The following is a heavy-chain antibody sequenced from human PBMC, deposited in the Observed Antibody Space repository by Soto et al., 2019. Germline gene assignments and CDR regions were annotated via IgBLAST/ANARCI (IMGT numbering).Heavy chain of an antibody. CDR1: GFTFSSYG. CDR3: ARDLSRGYSYGSDY. CDR2: IWYDGSNK. D-gene: IGHD5-18*01. Sequence: QVQLVESGGGVVQPGRSLRLSCAASGFTFSSYGMHWVRQAPGNGLEWVAVIWYDGSNKYYADSVKGRFTISRDNSKNTLYQQMNSLRAEDTAVYYCARDLSRGYSYGSDYWGQGTLVTVSS. J-gene: IGHJ4*02. V-gene: IGHV3-33*01.